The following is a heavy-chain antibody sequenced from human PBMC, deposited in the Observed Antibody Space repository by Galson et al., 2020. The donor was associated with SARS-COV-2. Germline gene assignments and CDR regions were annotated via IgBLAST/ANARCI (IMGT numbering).Heavy chain of an antibody. Sequence: ASVKVSCKASGYTFTGYYMHWVRQAPGQGLEWMGWINPNSGGTNYAQKFQGRVTMTRDTSISTAYMELSRLRSDDTAVYYCAKNSYGDGYGMDVWGQGTTVTVSS. CDR3: AKNSYGDGYGMDV. CDR2: INPNSGGT. V-gene: IGHV1-2*02. D-gene: IGHD5-18*01. CDR1: GYTFTGYY. J-gene: IGHJ6*02.